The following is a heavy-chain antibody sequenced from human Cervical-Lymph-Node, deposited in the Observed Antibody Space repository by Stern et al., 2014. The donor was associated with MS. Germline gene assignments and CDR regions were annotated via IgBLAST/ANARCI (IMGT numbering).Heavy chain of an antibody. CDR3: ARARVGDYARSPHLDS. V-gene: IGHV3-21*02. Sequence: EVQLVESGGGLVKPGESLRLSCDASGFTFSHYSINWVRQAPGKGLEWISSISNNSTHTYYAYSVEGRFTISRDSAKDSVSLHMVSLRAEDTAVDYCARARVGDYARSPHLDSWGQGTLVTVSS. CDR1: GFTFSHYS. CDR2: ISNNSTHT. J-gene: IGHJ4*02. D-gene: IGHD4-17*01.